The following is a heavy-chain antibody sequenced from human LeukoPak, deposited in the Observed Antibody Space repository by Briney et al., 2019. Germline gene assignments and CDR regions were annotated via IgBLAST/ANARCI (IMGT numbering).Heavy chain of an antibody. J-gene: IGHJ4*02. CDR3: ARDLSRDDYNEGSTTARDY. V-gene: IGHV4-34*01. D-gene: IGHD5-24*01. CDR2: INHSGST. Sequence: SETLSLTCAVYGGSFSGYYWSWIRQPPGKGLEWIGEINHSGSTNYNPSLKSRVTISVDTSKNQFSLKLSSVTAADTAVYYCARDLSRDDYNEGSTTARDYWGQGTLVTVSS. CDR1: GGSFSGYY.